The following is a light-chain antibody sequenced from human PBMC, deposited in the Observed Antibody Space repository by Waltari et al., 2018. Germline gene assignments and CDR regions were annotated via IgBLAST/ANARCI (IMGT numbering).Light chain of an antibody. Sequence: EILMTQSPATLSVSLGERATLSCRASQSVSNHLAWYQHKPGQAPRLLIYAASTRATGVPATFSGTGFGTEFTLTISSLQSEDFAVYYCQQYNTWPEVFGQGTKVEIK. CDR2: AAS. J-gene: IGKJ1*01. CDR1: QSVSNH. CDR3: QQYNTWPEV. V-gene: IGKV3D-15*01.